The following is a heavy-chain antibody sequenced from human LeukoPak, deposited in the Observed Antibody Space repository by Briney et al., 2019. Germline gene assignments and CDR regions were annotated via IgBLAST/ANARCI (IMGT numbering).Heavy chain of an antibody. J-gene: IGHJ6*02. Sequence: PSETLSLTCAVYGGSFSGYYWSWIRQPPGKGLEWIGEINHSGSTNYNPSLKSRVTISVDTSKNQFSLKLSSVTAADTAVYYCARDPYYYGMDVWGQGTTVTVSS. CDR1: GGSFSGYY. V-gene: IGHV4-34*01. CDR3: ARDPYYYGMDV. CDR2: INHSGST. D-gene: IGHD3-10*01.